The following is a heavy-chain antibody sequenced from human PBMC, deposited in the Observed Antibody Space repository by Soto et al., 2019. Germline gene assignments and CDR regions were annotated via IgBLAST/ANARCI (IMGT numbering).Heavy chain of an antibody. CDR1: GFTFSSYS. V-gene: IGHV3-21*01. J-gene: IGHJ4*02. CDR3: ASLVEMATIYDY. Sequence: GGSLRLSCAASGFTFSSYSMNWVRQAPGKGLEWVSSISSSSSYIYYADSVKGRFTISRDNAKNSLYLQMNSLRAEDTAVYYCASLVEMATIYDYWGQGALVTVSS. CDR2: ISSSSSYI. D-gene: IGHD5-12*01.